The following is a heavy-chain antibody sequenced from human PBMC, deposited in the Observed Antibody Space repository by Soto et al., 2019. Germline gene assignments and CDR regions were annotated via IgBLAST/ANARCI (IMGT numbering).Heavy chain of an antibody. CDR2: LYDVDGS. CDR1: GLTISGKKY. CDR3: ATWHEREHAYDV. J-gene: IGHJ3*01. V-gene: IGHV3-53*01. D-gene: IGHD1-1*01. Sequence: DVQLVESGGGLIQPGESLRLSCAAFGLTISGKKYVAWVRQAPGKGRKWVSGLYDVDGSFYADSVRGRFTTSSDSSKTTVYLQMNDLRPDDTAVYYCATWHEREHAYDVWGQGTTVTVSS.